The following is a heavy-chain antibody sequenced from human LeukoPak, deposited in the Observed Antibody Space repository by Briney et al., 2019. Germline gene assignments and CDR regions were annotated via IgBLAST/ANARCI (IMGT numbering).Heavy chain of an antibody. J-gene: IGHJ4*02. D-gene: IGHD3-22*01. CDR3: GRASGSCYYFVFDY. Sequence: PSETLSLTCTVSGGSISSHYWSWIRQPPGKGLEWIGYIYYSGSTNYNPSLKSRVTISVDTSKNKFSLKLSSVTAADTAVYYCGRASGSCYYFVFDYWGQGTLGTVSP. V-gene: IGHV4-59*11. CDR2: IYYSGST. CDR1: GGSISSHY.